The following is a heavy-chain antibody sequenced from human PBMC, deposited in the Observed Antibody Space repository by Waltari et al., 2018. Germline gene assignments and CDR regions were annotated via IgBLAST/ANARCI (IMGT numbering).Heavy chain of an antibody. Sequence: EVQLVESGGGLVKPGGSLRLSCAASGFTFSSYSMNWVRQAPGKGLEWVSSISSSSRYIYYADSVKGRFTISRDNAKNSLYLQMNSLRAEDTAVYYCARDSQIFWSGFYFDYWGQGTLVTVSS. D-gene: IGHD3-3*01. J-gene: IGHJ4*02. CDR1: GFTFSSYS. V-gene: IGHV3-21*01. CDR3: ARDSQIFWSGFYFDY. CDR2: ISSSSRYI.